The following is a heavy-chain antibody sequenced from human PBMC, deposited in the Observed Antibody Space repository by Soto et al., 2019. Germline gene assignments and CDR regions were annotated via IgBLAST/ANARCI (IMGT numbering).Heavy chain of an antibody. V-gene: IGHV4-31*03. CDR1: GGSISSGGYY. D-gene: IGHD5-18*01. CDR3: ARDWRGYSYGYYYYYGMDV. CDR2: IYYSGST. Sequence: QVQLQESGPGLVKPSQTLSLTCIVSGGSISSGGYYWSWIRQHPGKGLEWIGYIYYSGSTYYNPSHKSRVTISVDTSKNQSSLKLSSVTAADTAVYYCARDWRGYSYGYYYYYGMDVWGQGTTVTVSS. J-gene: IGHJ6*02.